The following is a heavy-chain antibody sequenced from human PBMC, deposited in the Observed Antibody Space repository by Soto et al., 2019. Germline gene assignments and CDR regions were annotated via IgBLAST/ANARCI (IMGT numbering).Heavy chain of an antibody. CDR1: GGSISSSGYY. J-gene: IGHJ4*02. Sequence: SETLSLTCTVSGGSISSSGYYWSWIRQHPGKGLEWIGYIYYSGNTHYNPSLRSRVIMSLITSKNQFSLKLNSVSAADTAVYYCASVSCGSTSCLLLDYWGQGTLVTVYS. CDR2: IYYSGNT. V-gene: IGHV4-31*03. CDR3: ASVSCGSTSCLLLDY. D-gene: IGHD2-2*01.